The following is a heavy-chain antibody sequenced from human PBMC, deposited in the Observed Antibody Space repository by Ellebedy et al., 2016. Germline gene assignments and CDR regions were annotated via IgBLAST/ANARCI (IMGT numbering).Heavy chain of an antibody. CDR2: TWYDGNNK. D-gene: IGHD2-15*01. Sequence: GGSLRLSCAASGFTFSSYGMHWVRQAPGKGLEWVALTWYDGNNKYYADSVKGRFTISRDNSKNTLYLQMNSLRAEDTAVYYCARGVGSGWFDPWGQGTLVTVSS. J-gene: IGHJ5*02. CDR1: GFTFSSYG. V-gene: IGHV3-33*01. CDR3: ARGVGSGWFDP.